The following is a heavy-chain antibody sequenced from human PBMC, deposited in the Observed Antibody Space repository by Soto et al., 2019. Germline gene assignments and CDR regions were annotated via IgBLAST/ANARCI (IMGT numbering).Heavy chain of an antibody. Sequence: SVTLCLTCSVAGGYISSYYWSWIRQQTGKGLEWIGYIYYSGSTNYNPSLKSRVTISVDTSKNQFSLKLSSVTAADTAVYYCARASCDYGDFNWFDPWGQGTLVTVSS. CDR1: GGYISSYY. V-gene: IGHV4-59*01. CDR2: IYYSGST. CDR3: ARASCDYGDFNWFDP. J-gene: IGHJ5*02. D-gene: IGHD4-17*01.